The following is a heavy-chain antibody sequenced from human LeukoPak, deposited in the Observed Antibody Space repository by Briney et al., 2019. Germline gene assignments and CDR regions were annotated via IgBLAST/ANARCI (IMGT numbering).Heavy chain of an antibody. J-gene: IGHJ5*02. V-gene: IGHV3-23*01. Sequence: GGSLRLSCAASGFTFSSYAMSCVRQPSGKGLEWGSTISASGGSTYYADSVKGRFTISRDNSKNTLYLQMNTLRAEDTAVYYCAKTSLQYSNYERWFDPWGQGTLVTVSS. CDR1: GFTFSSYA. D-gene: IGHD4-11*01. CDR3: AKTSLQYSNYERWFDP. CDR2: ISASGGST.